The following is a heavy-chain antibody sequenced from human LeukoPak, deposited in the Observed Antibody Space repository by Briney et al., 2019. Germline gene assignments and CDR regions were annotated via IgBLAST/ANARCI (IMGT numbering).Heavy chain of an antibody. J-gene: IGHJ4*02. Sequence: GGSLRLSCAASGFTFDGYGMSWVRQAPGKGLEWVSGINWNGGSICYADSVKGRFTISRDNAKNSLYLQMNSLRAEDTAFYYCASGLAVAGTGNYFDYWGQGTLVTVSS. CDR2: INWNGGSI. D-gene: IGHD6-19*01. CDR3: ASGLAVAGTGNYFDY. V-gene: IGHV3-20*04. CDR1: GFTFDGYG.